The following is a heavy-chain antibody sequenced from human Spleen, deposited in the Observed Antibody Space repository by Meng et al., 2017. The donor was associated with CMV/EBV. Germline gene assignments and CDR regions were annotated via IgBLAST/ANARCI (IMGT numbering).Heavy chain of an antibody. J-gene: IGHJ3*02. V-gene: IGHV3-30-3*01. CDR3: ARGDCGGGCDAFDM. Sequence: SCKTSGYTFAGHYMHWVRQAPGKGLEWLAIISYEGSNKYYGDSVKGRFTTSRDNSKNTLFLQMNSLRVEDTALYYCARGDCGGGCDAFDMWGQGTMVTVSS. CDR1: GYTFAGHY. CDR2: ISYEGSNK. D-gene: IGHD2-21*02.